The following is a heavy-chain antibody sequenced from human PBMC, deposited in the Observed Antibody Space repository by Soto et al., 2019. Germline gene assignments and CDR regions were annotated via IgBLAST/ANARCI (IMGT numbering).Heavy chain of an antibody. CDR3: ARVPSVLWFGELPYLRYYYGMDV. V-gene: IGHV4-34*01. D-gene: IGHD3-10*01. Sequence: SETLSLTCAVYGGSFSGYYWSWIHQPPGKGLEWIGEINHSGSANYNPSLKSRVTISVDTSKNQFSLKLSSVTAADTAVYYCARVPSVLWFGELPYLRYYYGMDVWGQGTTVTVSS. CDR1: GGSFSGYY. J-gene: IGHJ6*02. CDR2: INHSGSA.